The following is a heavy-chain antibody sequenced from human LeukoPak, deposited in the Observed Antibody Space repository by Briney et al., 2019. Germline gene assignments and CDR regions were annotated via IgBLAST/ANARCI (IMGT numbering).Heavy chain of an antibody. D-gene: IGHD1-26*01. V-gene: IGHV3-7*01. Sequence: GGSLRLSCAASGFTFSSYWMSWVRQAPGKGLEWVANIKQDGSEKYYVDSVKGRFTISRDNAKNSLYLQMNSLRAEDTAVYYCARDLIVGTTIRYYFDYWGQGTLVTVSS. CDR2: IKQDGSEK. CDR1: GFTFSSYW. J-gene: IGHJ4*02. CDR3: ARDLIVGTTIRYYFDY.